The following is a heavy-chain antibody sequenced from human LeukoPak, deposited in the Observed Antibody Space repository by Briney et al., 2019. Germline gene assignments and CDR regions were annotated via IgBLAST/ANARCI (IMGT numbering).Heavy chain of an antibody. Sequence: GGSLRLSCAASGFIFSDYDMHWVRQAPGKGLEWVSYITHSGRTISYADSVKGRFTISRDNAKNSLYLQMNSLRDDDTAVYFCARPSSGAYDYWGQGTLVTVSS. V-gene: IGHV3-48*02. J-gene: IGHJ4*02. CDR2: ITHSGRTI. D-gene: IGHD1-26*01. CDR1: GFIFSDYD. CDR3: ARPSSGAYDY.